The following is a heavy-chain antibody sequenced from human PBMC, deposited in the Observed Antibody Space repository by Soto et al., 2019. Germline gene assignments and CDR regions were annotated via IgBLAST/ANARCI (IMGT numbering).Heavy chain of an antibody. CDR1: GGSISSSSYY. CDR3: ARPRGASGGDAFDI. D-gene: IGHD1-26*01. V-gene: IGHV4-39*01. Sequence: QLQLQESGPGLVKPSETLSLTCTVSGGSISSSSYYWGWIRQPPGKGLEWIGSIYYSGSTYYNPSLKSRVTLSVDTSKNQFSLKLSSVTAADTAVYYCARPRGASGGDAFDIWGQGTMVTVSS. CDR2: IYYSGST. J-gene: IGHJ3*02.